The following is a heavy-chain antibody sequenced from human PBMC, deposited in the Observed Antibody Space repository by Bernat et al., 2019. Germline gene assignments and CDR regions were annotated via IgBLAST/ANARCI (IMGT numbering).Heavy chain of an antibody. CDR2: ISSSGSTI. CDR1: GFTFSSYE. Sequence: EVQLVESGGGLVQPGGSLRLSCAASGFTFSSYEMNWVRQAPGKGLEWVSYISSSGSTIYYADSMKGRFTISRDNAKNSLYLQMNSLRAEDTAVYYCARDPSLTADHPGDWGQGTLVTVSS. D-gene: IGHD3-9*01. J-gene: IGHJ4*02. CDR3: ARDPSLTADHPGD. V-gene: IGHV3-48*03.